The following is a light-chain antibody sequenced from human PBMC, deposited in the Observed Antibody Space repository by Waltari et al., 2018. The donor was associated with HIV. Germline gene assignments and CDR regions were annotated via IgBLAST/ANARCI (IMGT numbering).Light chain of an antibody. J-gene: IGLJ1*01. Sequence: QPVLTPPPSVSGAPGQRVTISCTGSSSNIGAGYDVHWYQQLPVTAPKLLIYGNSNRPSGVPDGFSGSKSGTSASLAIAGLQAEDEADYYCQSYDSSLSGYVFGTGTKVTVL. V-gene: IGLV1-40*01. CDR1: SSNIGAGYD. CDR2: GNS. CDR3: QSYDSSLSGYV.